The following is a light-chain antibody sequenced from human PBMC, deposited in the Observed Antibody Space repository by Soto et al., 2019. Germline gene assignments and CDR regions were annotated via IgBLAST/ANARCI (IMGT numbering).Light chain of an antibody. CDR1: QSVTNYY. CDR2: GAS. V-gene: IGKV3-20*01. J-gene: IGKJ2*01. Sequence: EIVLTQSPGTLCLSPGERATLSCRASQSVTNYYLAWYQQKPGQPPRLLIYGASNRATGIPDRFSGSGSGTDFTLTISGLEPEDFAVYFCQPSGTSIPYTFGQGTKLEIK. CDR3: QPSGTSIPYT.